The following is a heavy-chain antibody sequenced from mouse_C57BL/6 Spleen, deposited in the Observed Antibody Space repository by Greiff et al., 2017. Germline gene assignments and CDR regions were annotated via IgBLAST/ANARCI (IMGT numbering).Heavy chain of an antibody. V-gene: IGHV1-53*01. CDR1: GYTFTSYW. Sequence: QVQLQQPGTELVKPGASVKLSCKASGYTFTSYWMHWVKQRPGQGLEWIGNINPSNGGTNYNEKFKSKATLTVDKTSSTAYMQLSSLTSEDSAVYYCARLITTVVATKESDYWGQGTTLTVSS. J-gene: IGHJ2*01. D-gene: IGHD1-1*01. CDR3: ARLITTVVATKESDY. CDR2: INPSNGGT.